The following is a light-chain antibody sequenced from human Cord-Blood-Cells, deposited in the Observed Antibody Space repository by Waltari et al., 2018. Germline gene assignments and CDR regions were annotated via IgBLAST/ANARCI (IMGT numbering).Light chain of an antibody. CDR1: SSDVGGYNY. CDR2: DVS. J-gene: IGLJ2*01. CDR3: SSYTSSSTFVV. Sequence: QSALTQPASVSGSPGQSITISCTGTSSDVGGYNYVSWYQQHPGKAPKLMIYDVSKRHSGVSNRFSGSKSGNTASLTIFGLQAEDEADYYCSSYTSSSTFVVFGGGTKLTVL. V-gene: IGLV2-14*01.